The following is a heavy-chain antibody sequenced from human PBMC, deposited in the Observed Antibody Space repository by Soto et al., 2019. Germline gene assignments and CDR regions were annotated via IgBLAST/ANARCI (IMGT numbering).Heavy chain of an antibody. D-gene: IGHD2-15*01. J-gene: IGHJ4*02. Sequence: GGSLRLSCAASGFTFSSYAMSWVRQAPGKGLEWVSAISGSGGSTYYADSVKGRFTISRDNAINSLYLQMNSLRPDDTAVYYCANFPSCSSSTCLDYWGRGTLVTVSS. V-gene: IGHV3-23*01. CDR2: ISGSGGST. CDR1: GFTFSSYA. CDR3: ANFPSCSSSTCLDY.